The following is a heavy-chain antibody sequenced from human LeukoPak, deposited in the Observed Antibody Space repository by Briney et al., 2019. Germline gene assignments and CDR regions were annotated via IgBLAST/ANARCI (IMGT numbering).Heavy chain of an antibody. V-gene: IGHV4-59*11. D-gene: IGHD3-22*01. Sequence: PSETLSLTCTVSGDSFTTHYWSWIRQPPGRGLEWIGYISYLGSTNYNPSLKSRVTISIDTSKNEVSLMLTSVTAADTAVYYCASDSISMNAFDAWGQGTMVTVSS. J-gene: IGHJ3*01. CDR2: ISYLGST. CDR1: GDSFTTHY. CDR3: ASDSISMNAFDA.